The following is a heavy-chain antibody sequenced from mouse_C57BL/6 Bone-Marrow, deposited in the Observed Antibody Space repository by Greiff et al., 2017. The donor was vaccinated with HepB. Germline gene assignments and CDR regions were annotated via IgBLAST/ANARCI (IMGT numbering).Heavy chain of an antibody. CDR1: GYAFTNYL. J-gene: IGHJ2*01. Sequence: VQLQQSGAELVRPGTSVKVSCKASGYAFTNYLIEWVKQRPGQGLEWIGVINPGSGGTNYNEKFKGKATLTANKSSSTAYMQLSRLTSEDFAVYFCARSDLDYWGQGTTLTVSS. CDR2: INPGSGGT. CDR3: ARSDLDY. V-gene: IGHV1-54*01.